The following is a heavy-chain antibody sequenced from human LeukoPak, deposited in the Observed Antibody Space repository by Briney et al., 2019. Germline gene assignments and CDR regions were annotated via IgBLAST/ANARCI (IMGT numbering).Heavy chain of an antibody. J-gene: IGHJ5*02. D-gene: IGHD3-10*01. CDR2: INTNSGDT. V-gene: IGHV1-2*06. Sequence: GASVKVSCKASGYTLTAHYMHWVRQAPGQGLEWMGRINTNSGDTNYAQKFQGRVTMTRDTSISTAYMDLSRLTSDDTAVYYCARPYGSGSFDNWFDPWGQGTLVIVSS. CDR3: ARPYGSGSFDNWFDP. CDR1: GYTLTAHY.